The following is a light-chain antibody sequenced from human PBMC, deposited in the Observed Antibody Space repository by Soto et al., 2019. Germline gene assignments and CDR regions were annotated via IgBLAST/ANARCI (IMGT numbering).Light chain of an antibody. CDR3: QSYDSSLGGSKGV. J-gene: IGLJ3*02. CDR1: SSDIGAGYD. CDR2: SNI. Sequence: QAVVTQPPSMSGAPGQRVTISCTGSSSDIGAGYDVHWYQQFPGTAPKLLIYSNINRPSGVPDRFSGSKSGTSASLAITGLQAEDEADYYCQSYDSSLGGSKGVFGGGTKVT. V-gene: IGLV1-40*01.